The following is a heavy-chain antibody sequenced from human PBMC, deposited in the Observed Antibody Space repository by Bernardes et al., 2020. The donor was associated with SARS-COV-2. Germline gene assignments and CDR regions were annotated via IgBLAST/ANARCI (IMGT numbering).Heavy chain of an antibody. V-gene: IGHV4-38-2*01. CDR3: ARVAGWDIVVVVAAHGVYYFDY. CDR1: GYSIRRGYY. J-gene: IGHJ4*02. CDR2: IYHSGST. D-gene: IGHD2-15*01. Sequence: SETLSLTCAVAGYSIRRGYYWGWMRQPPGKGREWIGSIYHSGSTYYNPSLKSRVTISVDTSKNQFSLKLSSVTAADTAVYYCARVAGWDIVVVVAAHGVYYFDYWGQGTLVTVSS.